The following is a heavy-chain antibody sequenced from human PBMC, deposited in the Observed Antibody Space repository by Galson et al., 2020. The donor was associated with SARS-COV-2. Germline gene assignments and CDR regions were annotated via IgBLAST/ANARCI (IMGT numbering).Heavy chain of an antibody. D-gene: IGHD2-15*01. CDR1: GYSINSGYY. CDR3: ARDPGYCSGGSCYPYYFAH. CDR2: IYHSGSI. Sequence: SQTLSLTCSVSGYSINSGYYWGWIRQPPGKGLEWIGTIYHSGSIYFNPSLKSRVTISIDTSKNHFSLKLRSVTAADTAMYYCARDPGYCSGGSCYPYYFAHWGQGTLVSVSS. V-gene: IGHV4-38-2*02. J-gene: IGHJ4*02.